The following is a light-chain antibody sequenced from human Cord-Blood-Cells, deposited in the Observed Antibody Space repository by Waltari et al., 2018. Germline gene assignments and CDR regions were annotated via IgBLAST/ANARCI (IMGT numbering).Light chain of an antibody. CDR2: GNS. CDR3: QSYDSSLSGYYV. CDR1: SSNIGAGYD. J-gene: IGLJ1*01. Sequence: QSVLTQPPSVSGAPGQRVTIPCTGSSSNIGAGYDVHWYQHLPGTAPKLLIYGNSNRPSGVPDRFSGSKSGTSASLAITGLQAEDEADYYCQSYDSSLSGYYVFGTGTKVTVL. V-gene: IGLV1-40*01.